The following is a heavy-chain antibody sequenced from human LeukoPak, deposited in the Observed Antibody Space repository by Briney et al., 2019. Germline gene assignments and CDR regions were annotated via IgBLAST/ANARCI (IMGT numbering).Heavy chain of an antibody. Sequence: GGSLRLSCAASGFTFSSYWMNWARQAPGKGLEWVSYISSSSSAIYYADSVKGRFTISRDNAKNSLYLQMNSLRDEDTAVYYCARRGSSGLYYFDYWGQGILVTVSS. V-gene: IGHV3-48*02. CDR3: ARRGSSGLYYFDY. J-gene: IGHJ4*02. CDR2: ISSSSSAI. D-gene: IGHD6-19*01. CDR1: GFTFSSYW.